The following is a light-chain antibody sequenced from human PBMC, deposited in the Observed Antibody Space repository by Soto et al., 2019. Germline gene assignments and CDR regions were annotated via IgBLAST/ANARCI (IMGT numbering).Light chain of an antibody. V-gene: IGKV1-5*01. CDR2: DAS. Sequence: DIQMTQSPSTLSASVGDRVTISCRASQTISNWLAWYQQKPGKAPKLLIYDASSLESGVPSRFSGSGSGTEFTLTISSLQPDDFATYYCQKYNSFWTFGHGTKVEIK. CDR3: QKYNSFWT. J-gene: IGKJ1*01. CDR1: QTISNW.